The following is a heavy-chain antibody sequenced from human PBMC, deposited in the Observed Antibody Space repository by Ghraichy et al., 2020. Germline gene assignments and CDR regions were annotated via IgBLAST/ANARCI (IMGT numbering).Heavy chain of an antibody. CDR3: ARGLSCLQYGRDV. Sequence: GGSLRLSCAASGFAFARHSMTWVRQAPGKGLEWVSYISASSSVIFYADSVKGRFTISRDNDRESLYLQMNSLRDEDTALYYCARGLSCLQYGRDVWGQGTTVFVCS. J-gene: IGHJ6*02. CDR1: GFAFARHS. D-gene: IGHD5/OR15-5a*01. V-gene: IGHV3-48*02. CDR2: ISASSSVI.